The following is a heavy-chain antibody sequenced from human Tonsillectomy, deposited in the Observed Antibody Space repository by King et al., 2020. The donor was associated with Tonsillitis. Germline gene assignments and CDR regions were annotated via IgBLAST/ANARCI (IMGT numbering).Heavy chain of an antibody. D-gene: IGHD3-3*01. Sequence: VQLVESGGGLVQPGGSLRLSCAASGFTFSSYAMSWVRQAPGKGREWVSALSGSGGSTYYADSVKGRFTISRDNSKNTLYLQMNSLRAEDTAVYYCAKDKSVTIFGVVIDAFDIWGQGTMVTVSS. CDR2: LSGSGGST. V-gene: IGHV3-23*04. CDR1: GFTFSSYA. J-gene: IGHJ3*02. CDR3: AKDKSVTIFGVVIDAFDI.